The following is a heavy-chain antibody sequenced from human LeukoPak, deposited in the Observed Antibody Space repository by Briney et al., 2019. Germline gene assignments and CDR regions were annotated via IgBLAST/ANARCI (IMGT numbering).Heavy chain of an antibody. J-gene: IGHJ4*02. V-gene: IGHV6-1*01. D-gene: IGHD6-19*01. CDR3: ARGRVGVALDFDY. CDR1: GDSVSSNSAT. Sequence: SQTLSLTCAISGDSVSSNSATWNWIRQSPLRGLEWLGRTYYRSKWFSDYAVSVKSRITINPDTSKNQFSLQLNSVTPEDTAVYYCARGRVGVALDFDYWGQGTLVTVSS. CDR2: TYYRSKWFS.